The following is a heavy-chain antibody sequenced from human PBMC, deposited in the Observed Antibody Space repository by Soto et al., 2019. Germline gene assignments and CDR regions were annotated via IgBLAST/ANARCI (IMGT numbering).Heavy chain of an antibody. CDR1: GVSISTYY. Sequence: QVQLQESGPGLVKPSETLSLTCTVSGVSISTYYWTWIRQPPGKGLEWIGQVFYSGNTNYHPSLKTRVTLSVDASRNQFSLRLSSVTAADPAMYYCATRAYNDAFDIWGQGTLVTVSS. J-gene: IGHJ3*02. CDR3: ATRAYNDAFDI. V-gene: IGHV4-59*01. D-gene: IGHD1-1*01. CDR2: VFYSGNT.